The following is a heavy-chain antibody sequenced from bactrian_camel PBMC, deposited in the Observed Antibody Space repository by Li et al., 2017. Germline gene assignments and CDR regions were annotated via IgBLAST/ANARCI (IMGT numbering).Heavy chain of an antibody. D-gene: IGHD1*01. V-gene: IGHV3S28*01. Sequence: LVESGGGSVQAGGSLRLSCAASGYTYSRYCMGWFRQAPGKEREGVAVINTGSGSERYPESVKGRFTISKDNAKNTLYLQMNSLKPEDTAMYYCAADSRWVCYSASWSEYNYWGQGTQVTVS. CDR1: GYTYSRYC. J-gene: IGHJ4*01. CDR3: AADSRWVCYSASWSEYNY. CDR2: INTGSGSE.